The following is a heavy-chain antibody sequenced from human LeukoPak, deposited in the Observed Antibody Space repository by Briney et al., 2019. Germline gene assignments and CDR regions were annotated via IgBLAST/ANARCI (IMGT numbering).Heavy chain of an antibody. Sequence: ASETLSLTCTVSGGSISSYYWSWIRQPPGKGLEWIGYIYYSGSTNYNPSLKSRVTISVDTSKNQFSLKLSSVTAADTAVYYCARGVYIAAAQYGYWGQGTLVSVSS. D-gene: IGHD6-13*01. CDR3: ARGVYIAAAQYGY. CDR2: IYYSGST. J-gene: IGHJ4*02. CDR1: GGSISSYY. V-gene: IGHV4-59*01.